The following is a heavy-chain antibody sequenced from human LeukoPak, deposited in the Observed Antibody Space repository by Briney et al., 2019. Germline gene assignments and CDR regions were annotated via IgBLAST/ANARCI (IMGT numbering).Heavy chain of an antibody. CDR3: AKGAFERCGETSEY. V-gene: IGHV3-23*01. Sequence: SLSLSRAPSGFTHTSYAMIWPRHPPEKALEYVACISDSDGSTYYPDSVKCRFTISRDHSKKTLYLQMNSLRAEDTAVYYCAKGAFERCGETSEYSGQGTLGTAS. CDR2: ISDSDGST. D-gene: IGHD3-10*01. CDR1: GFTHTSYA. J-gene: IGHJ4*02.